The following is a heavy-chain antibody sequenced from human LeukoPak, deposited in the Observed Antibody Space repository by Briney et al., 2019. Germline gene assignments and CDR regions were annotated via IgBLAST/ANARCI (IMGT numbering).Heavy chain of an antibody. J-gene: IGHJ5*02. Sequence: GTSLRLSCAASGFTFSTYGMHWVRQAPGKGLEWVAVIWYDGSNKYYADSVKGRFTISRDNSKNTLYLQMNSLRAEDTAVYYCARELTTVTTHNWFDPWGQGTLVTVSS. CDR1: GFTFSTYG. V-gene: IGHV3-33*01. CDR3: ARELTTVTTHNWFDP. CDR2: IWYDGSNK. D-gene: IGHD4-17*01.